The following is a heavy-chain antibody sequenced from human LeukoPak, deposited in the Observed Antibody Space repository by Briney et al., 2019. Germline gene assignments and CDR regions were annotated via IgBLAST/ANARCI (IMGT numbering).Heavy chain of an antibody. Sequence: GGSLRLSCAASGFTFSSYWMNWVRQAPGKGLEWVSYISSSSSTIYYADSVKGRFTISRDNAKNSLYLQMNSLRAEDTAVYYCARDMGIAVAVFDYWGRGTLVTVSS. CDR1: GFTFSSYW. CDR2: ISSSSSTI. CDR3: ARDMGIAVAVFDY. D-gene: IGHD6-19*01. V-gene: IGHV3-48*01. J-gene: IGHJ4*02.